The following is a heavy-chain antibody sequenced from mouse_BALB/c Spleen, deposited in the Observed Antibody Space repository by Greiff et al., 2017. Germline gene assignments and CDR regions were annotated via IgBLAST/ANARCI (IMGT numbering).Heavy chain of an antibody. CDR1: GYTFTDYA. Sequence: VQGVESGAELVRPGVSVKISCKGSGYTFTDYAMHWVKQSHAKSLEWIGVISTYYGDASYNQKFKGKATMTVDKSSSTAYMELARLTSEDSAIYYCARNYGYDGGYFDYWGQGTTLTVSS. CDR2: ISTYYGDA. V-gene: IGHV1S137*01. J-gene: IGHJ2*01. CDR3: ARNYGYDGGYFDY. D-gene: IGHD2-2*01.